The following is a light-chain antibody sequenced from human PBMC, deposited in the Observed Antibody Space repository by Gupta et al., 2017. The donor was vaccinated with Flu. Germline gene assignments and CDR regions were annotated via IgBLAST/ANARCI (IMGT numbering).Light chain of an antibody. CDR2: MND. J-gene: IGLJ3*02. Sequence: QSVLTLPPSASGTPGQSISISFAGTTSNVGVHHASCSHQSPGTAPNPLIYMNDRRPQAVPARFSGSTSGTSMAPAITALRPEDEADYYYSTSDSTLEAWVFGGGTKLTVL. CDR3: STSDSTLEAWV. CDR1: TSNVGVHH. V-gene: IGLV1-47*01.